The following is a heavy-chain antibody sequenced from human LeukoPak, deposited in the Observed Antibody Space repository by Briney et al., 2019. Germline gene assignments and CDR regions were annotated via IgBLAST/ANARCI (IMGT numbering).Heavy chain of an antibody. CDR2: IKSKTDGGTT. CDR3: TTEEAAGTHYFDY. D-gene: IGHD6-13*01. Sequence: GGSLRLSCAASGFTFSSYAMSWVRHAPGKGLEWVGRIKSKTDGGTTDYAAPVKGRFTISRDDSKNTLYLQMNSLKTEDTAVYYCTTEEAAGTHYFDYWGQGTLVTVS. V-gene: IGHV3-15*01. CDR1: GFTFSSYA. J-gene: IGHJ4*02.